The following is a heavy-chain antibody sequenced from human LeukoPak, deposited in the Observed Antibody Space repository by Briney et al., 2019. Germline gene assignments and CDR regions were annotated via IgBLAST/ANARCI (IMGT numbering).Heavy chain of an antibody. CDR2: IYYSGST. V-gene: IGHV4-59*01. Sequence: PSETPSLTCTVSGGSISSYYWSWIRQPPGKGLEWIGYIYYSGSTNYNPSLKSRVTISVDTSKNQFSLKLSSVTAADTAVYYCARSHGYSSGWYGFFDWGQGTLVTVSS. CDR3: ARSHGYSSGWYGFFD. J-gene: IGHJ4*02. CDR1: GGSISSYY. D-gene: IGHD6-19*01.